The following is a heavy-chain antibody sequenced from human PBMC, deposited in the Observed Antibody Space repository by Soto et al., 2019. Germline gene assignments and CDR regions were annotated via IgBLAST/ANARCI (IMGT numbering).Heavy chain of an antibody. CDR3: ARGMLVYGYIRTECFHH. D-gene: IGHD5-12*01. V-gene: IGHV3-23*01. CDR1: GFSFGSYV. CDR2: ISGSGGST. Sequence: GGSLRLSCAASGFSFGSYVMSWVRQAPGKGLEWVSAISGSGGSTDYADSVKGRFTISRDNSKNTLYLQMNSLRAEDTAVYYCARGMLVYGYIRTECFHHWGQGTLVTVSS. J-gene: IGHJ1*01.